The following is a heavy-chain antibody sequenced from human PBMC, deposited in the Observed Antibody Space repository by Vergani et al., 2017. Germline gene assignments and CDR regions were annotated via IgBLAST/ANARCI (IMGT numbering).Heavy chain of an antibody. J-gene: IGHJ4*02. D-gene: IGHD3-22*01. V-gene: IGHV1-18*04. CDR3: AKDKVPGYYDSSGYFDY. Sequence: QAQLGQSDSEVKKPGDSVTLSCKTSGYTFVNTPITWVRQAPGQGLEWMGWISPYNHKTLSSQKVEGRVTMTSDTSSTTVFLELRRLTGDDTAVYYCAKDKVPGYYDSSGYFDYWGQGTLVTVSS. CDR2: ISPYNHKT. CDR1: GYTFVNTP.